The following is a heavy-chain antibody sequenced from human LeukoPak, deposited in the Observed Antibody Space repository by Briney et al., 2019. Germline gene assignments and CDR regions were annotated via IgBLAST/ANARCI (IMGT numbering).Heavy chain of an antibody. CDR2: ISWNSGSI. V-gene: IGHV3-9*01. CDR3: AKTRTGKTYDILTGYYGFDY. CDR1: GFTFDDYA. Sequence: GGSLRLSCAASGFTFDDYAMHWVRQAPGKGLEWVSGISWNSGSIGYADSVKGRFTISRDNAKNFLYLQMNSLRAEDTALYYCAKTRTGKTYDILTGYYGFDYWGQGTLVTVSS. J-gene: IGHJ4*02. D-gene: IGHD3-9*01.